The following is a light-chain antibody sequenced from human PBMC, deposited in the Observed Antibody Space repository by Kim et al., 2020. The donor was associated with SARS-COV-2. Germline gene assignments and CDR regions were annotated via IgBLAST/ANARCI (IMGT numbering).Light chain of an antibody. CDR2: EAF. CDR1: QSVGSSL. J-gene: IGKJ2*01. V-gene: IGKV3-20*01. Sequence: EIVLMQSPGTLSLSPGERATLSCRASQSVGSSLLAWYQQKPGQAPRLLIYEAFKRVAGIPDRFSGSESGTDFTLTISRPEPEDFAMYYCQQYGRLPYTFGQGTKLEI. CDR3: QQYGRLPYT.